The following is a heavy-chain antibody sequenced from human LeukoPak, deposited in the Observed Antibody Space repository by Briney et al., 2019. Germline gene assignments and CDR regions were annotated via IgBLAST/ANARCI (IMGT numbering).Heavy chain of an antibody. D-gene: IGHD2-2*01. V-gene: IGHV3-23*01. Sequence: GGSLILSCAASGCTFSSYAMSWVRQALGKGLEWVLAIIGSGGSTSYADSVKGRFTITRDNSKNTLYLQMNSLRAEDTAVYYCAKDEGYCSSTSCYGFLDYWGQGTLVTVSS. CDR2: IIGSGGST. CDR1: GCTFSSYA. J-gene: IGHJ4*02. CDR3: AKDEGYCSSTSCYGFLDY.